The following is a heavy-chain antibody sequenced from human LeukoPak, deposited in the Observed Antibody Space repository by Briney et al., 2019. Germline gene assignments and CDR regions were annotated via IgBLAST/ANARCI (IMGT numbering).Heavy chain of an antibody. CDR2: INHSGST. V-gene: IGHV4-34*01. Sequence: SENLSLTCAVYGGSFSGYYWSWIRQPPGKGLEWVGVINHSGSTNYNPSLKSRVTISVDTSKNQFSLKLSSVTAADTAVYYCARGPPGSGRKNWFDPWGQGTLVTVSS. J-gene: IGHJ5*02. CDR1: GGSFSGYY. CDR3: ARGPPGSGRKNWFDP. D-gene: IGHD2-15*01.